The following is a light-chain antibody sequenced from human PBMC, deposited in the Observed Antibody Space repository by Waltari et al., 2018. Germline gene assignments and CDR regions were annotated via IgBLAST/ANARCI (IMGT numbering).Light chain of an antibody. CDR3: CSYAGSSTVV. Sequence: QSALTQPASVSGSPGPSIPISCTGTSSDVGTSHLVSWYQHHPGKAPKLMIYEVSKRPSGVSYRFSGSKSGNTASLTISGLQTDDEADYYCCSYAGSSTVVFGGGTKLTVL. CDR1: SSDVGTSHL. V-gene: IGLV2-23*02. CDR2: EVS. J-gene: IGLJ2*01.